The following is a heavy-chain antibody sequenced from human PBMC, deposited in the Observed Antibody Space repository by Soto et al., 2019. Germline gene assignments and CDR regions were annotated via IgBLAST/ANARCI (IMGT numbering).Heavy chain of an antibody. Sequence: EVQLVESGGGLVQPGGSLRLSCAASGLTVSSNYMSWVRQAPGKGLEWVSVMYSGGSTYYADSVKGRFIISRDNYKTPLYLQMDSLRVEDTAVYYCARDSSLHQPLFYGMDVWGQGTTVTVSS. V-gene: IGHV3-66*01. CDR3: ARDSSLHQPLFYGMDV. CDR2: MYSGGST. D-gene: IGHD2-2*01. J-gene: IGHJ6*02. CDR1: GLTVSSNY.